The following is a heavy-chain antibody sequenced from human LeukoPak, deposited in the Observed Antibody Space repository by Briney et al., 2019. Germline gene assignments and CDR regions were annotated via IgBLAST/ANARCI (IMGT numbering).Heavy chain of an antibody. V-gene: IGHV4-39*01. J-gene: IGHJ4*02. Sequence: PSETLSLTCSVSGGSISRSSYYWTWIRPSPGRGLEWIGNTYYSGSTLYNPSLKSRVTISVDTSKNQFSLRLTSVTAADTAVYYCARPRGDLWSGYDYWGQGVLVTVSP. D-gene: IGHD3-3*01. CDR2: TYYSGST. CDR3: ARPRGDLWSGYDY. CDR1: GGSISRSSYY.